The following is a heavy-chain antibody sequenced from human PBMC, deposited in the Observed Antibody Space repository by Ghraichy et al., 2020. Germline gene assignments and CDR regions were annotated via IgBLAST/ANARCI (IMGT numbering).Heavy chain of an antibody. CDR2: IYYSGST. D-gene: IGHD3-10*01. CDR3: AREPLWGYYGSGSCV. V-gene: IGHV4-31*03. Sequence: SETLSLTCTVSGGSISSGGYYWSWIRQHPGKGLEWIGYIYYSGSTYYNPSLKSRVTISVDTSKNQFSLKLSSVTAADTAVYYCAREPLWGYYGSGSCVWGQGTTVTVSS. J-gene: IGHJ6*02. CDR1: GGSISSGGYY.